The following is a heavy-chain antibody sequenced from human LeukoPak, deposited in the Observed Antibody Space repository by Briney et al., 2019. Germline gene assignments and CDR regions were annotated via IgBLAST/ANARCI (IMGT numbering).Heavy chain of an antibody. V-gene: IGHV3-9*01. CDR1: GFSFDKYA. CDR3: ARRIGGYNPFDY. CDR2: ISRDSGSI. D-gene: IGHD5-24*01. J-gene: IGHJ4*02. Sequence: GGSLRFSCAASGFSFDKYAMHWVRQAPGKGLEWVSGISRDSGSILYADSVKGRFTISRDNAKSSLYLQMNSLRAEDTALYYCARRIGGYNPFDYWGQGTQVTVSS.